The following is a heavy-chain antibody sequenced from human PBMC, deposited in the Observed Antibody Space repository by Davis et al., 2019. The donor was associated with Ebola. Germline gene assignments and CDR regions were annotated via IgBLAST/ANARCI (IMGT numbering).Heavy chain of an antibody. CDR1: GGSFSDYY. CDR2: VNHSGVT. CDR3: ARTTVVTRDYYFDY. Sequence: PSETLSLTCAVYGGSFSDYYWTWIRQPPGKGLEWIGEVNHSGVTNYNPSLKSRVTISVDTSKDQFSLKLSSVTAADTAVYYCARTTVVTRDYYFDYWGQGTLVTVSS. J-gene: IGHJ4*02. D-gene: IGHD4-23*01. V-gene: IGHV4-34*01.